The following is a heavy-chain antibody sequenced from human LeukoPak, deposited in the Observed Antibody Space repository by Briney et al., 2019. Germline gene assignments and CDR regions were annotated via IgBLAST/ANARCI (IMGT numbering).Heavy chain of an antibody. Sequence: GGSLRLSCAVSGFTFSTYFMHWVRQAPGKGLVWVSRIKSDGITTSYADSVRGRFTISRDNAKNTLYPQMNSLGAEDTAVYYCVRDRDFRIDYWGQGTLVTVSS. CDR1: GFTFSTYF. V-gene: IGHV3-74*01. CDR3: VRDRDFRIDY. J-gene: IGHJ4*02. D-gene: IGHD3-3*01. CDR2: IKSDGITT.